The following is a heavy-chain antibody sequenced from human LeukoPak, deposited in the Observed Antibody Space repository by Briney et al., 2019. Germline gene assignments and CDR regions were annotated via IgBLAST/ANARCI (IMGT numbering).Heavy chain of an antibody. CDR3: ARHGPNWGVYYYYGMDV. V-gene: IGHV5-51*01. D-gene: IGHD7-27*01. CDR2: IYPGDSDT. CDR1: RYSFTSYW. J-gene: IGHJ6*02. Sequence: GESRKISCKSSRYSFTSYWVSWVRQMPGEGLEWMGIIYPGDSDTRYSPSFQGQVTISADKSISTAYLQWSSLKASDTAMYYCARHGPNWGVYYYYGMDVWGQGTTVTVSS.